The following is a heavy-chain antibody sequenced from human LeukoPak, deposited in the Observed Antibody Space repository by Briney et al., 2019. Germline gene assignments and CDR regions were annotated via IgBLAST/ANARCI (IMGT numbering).Heavy chain of an antibody. CDR1: GGSISSGTYY. CDR2: IYTTGST. CDR3: ASSSSGSYYYMDV. V-gene: IGHV4-61*02. Sequence: PSQTLSLTCTVSGGSISSGTYYWSWIRRPAGKGLEWIGRIYTTGSTNYNPSLKSRVTISVDTSKNQFSLKLSSVTAADTAVYFCASSSSGSYYYMDVWGKGTTVTVSS. J-gene: IGHJ6*03. D-gene: IGHD3-10*01.